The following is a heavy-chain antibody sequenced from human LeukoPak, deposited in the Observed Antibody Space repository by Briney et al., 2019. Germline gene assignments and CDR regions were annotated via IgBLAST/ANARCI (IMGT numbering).Heavy chain of an antibody. D-gene: IGHD3-22*01. J-gene: IGHJ3*02. CDR2: INPSGGST. CDR3: AREEGTYYYDSSLGGAAFDI. CDR1: GYTFTGYY. V-gene: IGHV1-46*03. Sequence: ASVKVSCKASGYTFTGYYMHWVRQAPGQGLEWMGIINPSGGSTSYAQKFQGRVTMTRDTSTSTVYMELSSLRSEDTAVYYCAREEGTYYYDSSLGGAAFDIWGQGTMVTVSS.